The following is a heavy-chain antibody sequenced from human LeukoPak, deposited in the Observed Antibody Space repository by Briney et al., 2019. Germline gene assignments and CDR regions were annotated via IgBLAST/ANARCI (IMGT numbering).Heavy chain of an antibody. Sequence: PGGSLSLSCAVSGVTLSRDGMDGVRQAPGKGLEWVAVIWYDGNNKYYADSVKGGFTISRDNSKNTLYTQMNSVRDEVAAVYYSARVMGAHCSSTRYFLSFYYYYGLYVWGQGTTVTVSS. D-gene: IGHD2-2*01. V-gene: IGHV3-33*01. CDR3: ARVMGAHCSSTRYFLSFYYYYGLYV. J-gene: IGHJ6*02. CDR1: GVTLSRDG. CDR2: IWYDGNNK.